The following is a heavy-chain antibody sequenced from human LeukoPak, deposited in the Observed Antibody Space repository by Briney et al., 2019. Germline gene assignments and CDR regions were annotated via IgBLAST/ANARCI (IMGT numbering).Heavy chain of an antibody. J-gene: IGHJ4*02. Sequence: ASVKVSCKASGYTFTGYYMHWVRQAPGQGLEWMGWINPNSGGTNYAQKFQGRVTMTRDTSISTAYMELSRLRSDDTAVYYCARVAQSIAARYFDYWGQGTLVTVSS. CDR2: INPNSGGT. V-gene: IGHV1-2*02. D-gene: IGHD6-6*01. CDR3: ARVAQSIAARYFDY. CDR1: GYTFTGYY.